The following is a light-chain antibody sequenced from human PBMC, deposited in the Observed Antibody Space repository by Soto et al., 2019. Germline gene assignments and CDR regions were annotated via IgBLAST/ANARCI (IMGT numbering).Light chain of an antibody. CDR1: RSVSSRF. CDR3: QQYGYSPYT. Sequence: EIMLTQSPGTLSLSPGERVTLSCWASRSVSSRFLAWYQQKPGQAPRVLIYGASSRATGIPDRFSGSGSGSSLTLTISRLEPEDFAVYYCQQYGYSPYTFGQGTKLEIK. J-gene: IGKJ2*01. V-gene: IGKV3-20*01. CDR2: GAS.